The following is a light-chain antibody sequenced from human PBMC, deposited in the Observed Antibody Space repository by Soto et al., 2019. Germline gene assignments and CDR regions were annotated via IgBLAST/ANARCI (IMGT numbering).Light chain of an antibody. V-gene: IGKV2-28*01. CDR2: LGS. CDR1: QSLLHSNAYNY. CDR3: MQPLQSWT. Sequence: DIVMTQSPLSLPVTPGEPASISCRSSQSLLHSNAYNYLDWYLQKPGQSPQLLIYLGSNRASGVPDRFSGSGSGTDFTLKISRVEAEDVGVYYCMQPLQSWTFGQGTKGDIK. J-gene: IGKJ1*01.